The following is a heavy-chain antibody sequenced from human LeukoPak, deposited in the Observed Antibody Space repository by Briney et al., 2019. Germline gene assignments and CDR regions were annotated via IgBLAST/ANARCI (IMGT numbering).Heavy chain of an antibody. V-gene: IGHV3-49*04. CDR3: TRDRDYDFWSGYYGGFDY. D-gene: IGHD3-3*01. Sequence: GGSLRLSCAASGFTFSSYAMSWVRQAPGKGLEWVGFIRSKAYGGTTEYAASVKGRFTISRDDSKSIAYLQMNSLKTEDTAVYYCTRDRDYDFWSGYYGGFDYWGQGTLVTVSS. J-gene: IGHJ4*02. CDR2: IRSKAYGGTT. CDR1: GFTFSSYA.